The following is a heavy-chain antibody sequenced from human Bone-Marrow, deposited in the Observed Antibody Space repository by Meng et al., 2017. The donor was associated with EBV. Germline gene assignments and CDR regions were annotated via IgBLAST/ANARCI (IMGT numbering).Heavy chain of an antibody. CDR1: GYTFSGYY. D-gene: IGHD2-2*01. CDR3: TYCSSTSCYDPRFDY. Sequence: GEAGAEVKKPGASVKVSCKDSGYTFSGYYMHWVRQAPGQGLEWMGRINPNSGGTNYAQKFQGRVTMTRDTSISTAYMELSRLRSDDTAVYYCTYCSSTSCYDPRFDYWGQGTLVTVSS. V-gene: IGHV1-2*06. CDR2: INPNSGGT. J-gene: IGHJ4*02.